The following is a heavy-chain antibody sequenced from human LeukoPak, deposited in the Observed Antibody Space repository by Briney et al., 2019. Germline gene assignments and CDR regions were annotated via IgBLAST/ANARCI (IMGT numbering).Heavy chain of an antibody. V-gene: IGHV3-30*02. D-gene: IGHD1-26*01. CDR3: AIVTWGATREPPFDY. CDR2: IQYDGSKK. J-gene: IGHJ4*02. CDR1: GFTFSSNG. Sequence: GGSLRLSCVASGFTFSSNGMHWVRQAPGKGLEWVTFIQYDGSKKYYADSVKGRFTISRDNSKNTLYLEMNSLRAEDTAVYYCAIVTWGATREPPFDYWGQGTLVTVSS.